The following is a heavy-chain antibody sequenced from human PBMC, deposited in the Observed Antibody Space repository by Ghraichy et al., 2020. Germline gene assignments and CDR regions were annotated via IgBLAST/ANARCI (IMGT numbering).Heavy chain of an antibody. D-gene: IGHD3-22*01. CDR2: ISGSDGST. V-gene: IGHV3-23*01. CDR1: GFTFSRYA. CDR3: VKYFFDSSGHYAFFDY. Sequence: LSLTCAASGFTFSRYAMSWVRQAPGKGLEWVSSISGSDGSTYYADSVKGHFSISRDNSKNTLYLQMNSLRAEDTAVYYCVKYFFDSSGHYAFFDYWGQGTLVTVSS. J-gene: IGHJ4*02.